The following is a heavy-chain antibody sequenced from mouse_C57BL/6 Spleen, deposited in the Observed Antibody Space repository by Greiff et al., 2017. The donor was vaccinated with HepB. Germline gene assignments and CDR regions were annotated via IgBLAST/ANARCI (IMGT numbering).Heavy chain of an antibody. J-gene: IGHJ4*01. CDR3: AITTGRYYAMDY. CDR2: IYPGDGDT. CDR1: GYAFSSYW. V-gene: IGHV1-80*01. Sequence: VQLQQSGAELVKPGASVKISCKASGYAFSSYWMNWVKQRPGKGLEWIGQIYPGDGDTNYNGKFKGKATLTADKSSSTAYMQLSSLTSEDSAVYFCAITTGRYYAMDYWGQGTSVTVSS. D-gene: IGHD1-1*01.